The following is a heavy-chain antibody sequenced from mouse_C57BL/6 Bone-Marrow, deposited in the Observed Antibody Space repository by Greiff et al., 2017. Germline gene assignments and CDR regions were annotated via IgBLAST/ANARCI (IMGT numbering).Heavy chain of an antibody. CDR1: GFTFSSYG. CDR3: ARHSKSYDWYFDV. CDR2: ISSGGSYT. D-gene: IGHD2-5*01. J-gene: IGHJ1*03. V-gene: IGHV5-6*02. Sequence: DVMLVESGGDLVKPGGSLKLSCAASGFTFSSYGMSWVRQTPDQRLEWVATISSGGSYTYYPDSVKGRFTISRDNAKNTLYLQMSSLKSEDTAMYYCARHSKSYDWYFDVWGTGTTVTVSS.